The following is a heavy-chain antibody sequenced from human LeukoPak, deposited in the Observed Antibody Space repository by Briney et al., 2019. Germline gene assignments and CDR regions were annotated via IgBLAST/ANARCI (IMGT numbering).Heavy chain of an antibody. CDR2: VSSESHTI. V-gene: IGHV3-11*01. J-gene: IGHJ4*02. CDR1: GFTFVEYY. Sequence: GGSLRLSCAASGFTFVEYYMSWIRQTPGKGLEWISYVSSESHTIYYSDSVKGRFTTSRDNANKSLFLQMNSLRAEDTAIYYCAGAGHSGSSSRYFDYWGQGILVTVSS. D-gene: IGHD6-19*01. CDR3: AGAGHSGSSSRYFDY.